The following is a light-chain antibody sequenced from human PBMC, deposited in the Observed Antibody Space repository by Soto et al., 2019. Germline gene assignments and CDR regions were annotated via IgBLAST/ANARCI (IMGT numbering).Light chain of an antibody. Sequence: EIVLTQSPGTLSLSPGERATLSCRAXXSVSSSYLAWYQQKPGQAPRLLIYGASSRATGIPDRFSGSGSGTDFTLTISRLEPEDFAVYYCQQYGSSPLITFGQGTRLEIK. CDR3: QQYGSSPLIT. CDR1: XSVSSSY. V-gene: IGKV3-20*01. CDR2: GAS. J-gene: IGKJ5*01.